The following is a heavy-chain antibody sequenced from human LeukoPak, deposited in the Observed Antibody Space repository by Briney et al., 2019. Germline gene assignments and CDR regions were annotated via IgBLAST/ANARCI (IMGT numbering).Heavy chain of an antibody. CDR3: ARDWVAGVPFDAFDI. Sequence: GGSLRLSCAASGFTFTSYAMSWVRQAPGKGLEWVSAISSSGGNTYYADSVKGRFTISRDNSKNTLFLQMNSLRAEDTAVYYCARDWVAGVPFDAFDIWGQGTMVSVSS. CDR1: GFTFTSYA. J-gene: IGHJ3*02. D-gene: IGHD3-10*01. CDR2: ISSSGGNT. V-gene: IGHV3-23*01.